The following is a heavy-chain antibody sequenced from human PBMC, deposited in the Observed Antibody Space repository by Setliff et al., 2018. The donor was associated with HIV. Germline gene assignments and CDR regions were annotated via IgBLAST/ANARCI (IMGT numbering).Heavy chain of an antibody. D-gene: IGHD2-15*01. CDR2: IYSSGTT. CDR3: AKYWRASGTYVFDI. Sequence: SETLSLTCTVSGGPMSGYYWSWLRQSPVKGLEWIGYIYSSGTTNYNPSFKCRVSISLDTSRSQFSLMLSSVTAADTAIYYCAKYWRASGTYVFDIWGRGTMVTVSS. CDR1: GGPMSGYY. J-gene: IGHJ3*02. V-gene: IGHV4-4*08.